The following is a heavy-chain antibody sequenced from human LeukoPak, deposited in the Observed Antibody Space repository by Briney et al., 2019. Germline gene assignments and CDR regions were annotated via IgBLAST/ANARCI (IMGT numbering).Heavy chain of an antibody. D-gene: IGHD6-13*01. CDR3: AREGKSWSCYYYGMDV. CDR1: GYTFTGYY. J-gene: IGHJ6*02. CDR2: INPNSGGT. V-gene: IGHV1-2*02. Sequence: ASVKVSCKASGYTFTGYYMHWVRQAPGQGLEWMGWINPNSGGTNYAQKFQGRVTMTRDTSISTAYMELSRLRSDDTAVYYCAREGKSWSCYYYGMDVWGQGTTVTVSS.